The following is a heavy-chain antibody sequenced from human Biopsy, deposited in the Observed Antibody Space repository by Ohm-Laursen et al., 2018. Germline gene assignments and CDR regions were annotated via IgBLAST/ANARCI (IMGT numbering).Heavy chain of an antibody. CDR1: GGTFSNYA. V-gene: IGHV1-69*10. CDR3: ATPFQYYDSWGGYPPFDH. D-gene: IGHD3-3*01. CDR2: IIAVSGLV. Sequence: AASVKVSRKASGGTFSNYAISWVRQAPGEGLEWMGGIIAVSGLVNYAPKFQGRVSITADRSTTTAYMELSNLKSEDTAVYYCATPFQYYDSWGGYPPFDHWGQGTLVTVSS. J-gene: IGHJ4*02.